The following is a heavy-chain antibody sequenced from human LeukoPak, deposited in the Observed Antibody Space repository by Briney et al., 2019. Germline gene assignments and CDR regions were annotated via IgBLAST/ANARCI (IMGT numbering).Heavy chain of an antibody. D-gene: IGHD2-21*02. CDR1: GFTFSSYA. Sequence: GGSLRLSCAASGFTFSSYAMSWVRQAPGKGLEWVSAISGSGGSTYYADSVKGRFTISRDNYKNTLYLQMNSLRAEDTAVYYCATPWNGDCVGFDYWGQGTLVTVSS. CDR3: ATPWNGDCVGFDY. CDR2: ISGSGGST. J-gene: IGHJ4*02. V-gene: IGHV3-23*01.